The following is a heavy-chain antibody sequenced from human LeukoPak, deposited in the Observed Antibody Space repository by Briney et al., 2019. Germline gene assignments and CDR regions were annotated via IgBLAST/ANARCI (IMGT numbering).Heavy chain of an antibody. D-gene: IGHD3-10*01. CDR2: IKSKADGGTT. J-gene: IGHJ4*02. V-gene: IGHV3-15*01. CDR3: TSVGPGYGSGSYCFDY. Sequence: PGGSLRLSCAASGFTFSSAWMSWVRQAPGKGLEWVGRIKSKADGGTTDYAAPVKGRFTISRDDSKNTLYLQMNSLKTEDTAVYYCTSVGPGYGSGSYCFDYWGQGTLVTVSS. CDR1: GFTFSSAW.